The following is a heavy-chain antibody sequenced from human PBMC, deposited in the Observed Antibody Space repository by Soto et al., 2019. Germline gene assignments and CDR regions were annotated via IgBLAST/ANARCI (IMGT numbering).Heavy chain of an antibody. CDR2: MNPNSGNT. D-gene: IGHD2-15*01. CDR3: ARGNEGHCSGGSCYLFLTHLYYGMDV. CDR1: GYTFTSYD. Sequence: QVPLVQSGAEVKKPGASVKVSCKASGYTFTSYDINWVRQATGQGLEWMGWMNPNSGNTGYAQKFQGRVTMTRNTSISTAYMELSSLRSEDTAVYYCARGNEGHCSGGSCYLFLTHLYYGMDVWGQGTTVTVSS. V-gene: IGHV1-8*01. J-gene: IGHJ6*02.